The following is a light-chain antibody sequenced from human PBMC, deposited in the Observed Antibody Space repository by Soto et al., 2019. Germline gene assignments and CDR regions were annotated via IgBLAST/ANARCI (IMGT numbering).Light chain of an antibody. Sequence: DIQLAQSPSTLSASVGDRVTITCRASQSISSWLAWYQQKPGKAPKLLIYKASTLQSGVPSRFSGSESGTEFTLTISSLQPDDFATYHCQQYNYYSSTFGQGTRLEIK. CDR2: KAS. V-gene: IGKV1-5*03. CDR1: QSISSW. J-gene: IGKJ5*01. CDR3: QQYNYYSST.